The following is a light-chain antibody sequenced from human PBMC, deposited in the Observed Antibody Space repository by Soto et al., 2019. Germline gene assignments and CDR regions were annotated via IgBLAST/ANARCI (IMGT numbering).Light chain of an antibody. CDR1: SSNIGSNY. Sequence: QSALTQPPSASGTPGQRVTISCSGSSSNIGSNYVFWYQHLPGTAPKLLIYRNNQRPSGVPDRFSGSKSGTSASLAISGLRSEDETDYYCAAWDDSLSGVVFGGGTKLIVL. J-gene: IGLJ2*01. CDR3: AAWDDSLSGVV. CDR2: RNN. V-gene: IGLV1-47*01.